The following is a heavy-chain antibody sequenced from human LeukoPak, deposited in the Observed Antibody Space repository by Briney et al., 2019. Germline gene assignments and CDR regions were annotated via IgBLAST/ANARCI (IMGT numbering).Heavy chain of an antibody. CDR2: IYPGDSDT. D-gene: IGHD4-23*01. Sequence: GESLKISCKGSGYRFISYRIAWVRQMPGKGLEWMGIIYPGDSDTRYSPSFQGQVTISVDKSISTAYLQWSSLKASDTAMYYCAITGRWTDDFDIWGQGTMVSVSS. CDR3: AITGRWTDDFDI. V-gene: IGHV5-51*01. CDR1: GYRFISYR. J-gene: IGHJ3*02.